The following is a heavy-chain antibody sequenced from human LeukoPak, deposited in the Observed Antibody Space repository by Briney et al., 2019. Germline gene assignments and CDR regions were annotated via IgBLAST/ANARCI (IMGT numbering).Heavy chain of an antibody. CDR2: INSDGSST. Sequence: PGGSLRLSCAASGFTFSSYWMHWVRQAPGKGLVWVSRINSDGSSTGYADSVKGRFTISRDNAKNTLYLQMNSLRAEDTAVYYCAKDSTRFLTGYYGYYFDYWGQGTLVTVSS. J-gene: IGHJ4*02. D-gene: IGHD3-9*01. CDR1: GFTFSSYW. CDR3: AKDSTRFLTGYYGYYFDY. V-gene: IGHV3-74*01.